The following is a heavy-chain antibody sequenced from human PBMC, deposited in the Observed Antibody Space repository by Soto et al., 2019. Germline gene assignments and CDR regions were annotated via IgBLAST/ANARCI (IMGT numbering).Heavy chain of an antibody. CDR1: GGSTSVSNC. CDR3: ARVEGRFYYGMDV. Sequence: QVQLQESGPGLGKPSGPLSLTGAVPGGSTSVSNCWSWARQPPGKGLEWIGEIYHSGSTNYNPSLKSRVTISVDKSKNQFSLKLSSVTAADTAVYYCARVEGRFYYGMDVWGQGTTVTVSS. V-gene: IGHV4-4*02. CDR2: IYHSGST. J-gene: IGHJ6*02.